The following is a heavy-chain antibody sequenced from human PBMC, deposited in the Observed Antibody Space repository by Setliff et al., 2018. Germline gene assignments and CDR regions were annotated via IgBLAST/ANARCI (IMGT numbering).Heavy chain of an antibody. CDR1: GFLFTEYG. Sequence: GGSLRLSCAASGFLFTEYGMHWVRQAPGRGLEWVAVISYDGSKPYYADSVRGRFTISRDNSKNSLYLQMNSLRAEDTAVYYCANEGLGRDGNNHINWFASWGQGTLVTVSS. CDR2: ISYDGSKP. D-gene: IGHD1-20*01. V-gene: IGHV3-30*18. CDR3: ANEGLGRDGNNHINWFAS. J-gene: IGHJ5*01.